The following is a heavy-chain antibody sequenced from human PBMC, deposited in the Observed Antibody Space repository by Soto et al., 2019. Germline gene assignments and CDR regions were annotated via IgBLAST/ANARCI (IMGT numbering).Heavy chain of an antibody. CDR1: GGSISSYY. J-gene: IGHJ6*03. V-gene: IGHV4-59*01. CDR2: IYYSGST. CDR3: ARGRYYMDV. Sequence: SETLSLTCTVSGGSISSYYWSWIRQPPGKGLEWIGYIYYSGSTNYNPSLKSRVTISVDTSKNQFSLKLSSVTAADTAVYYCARGRYYMDVWGKGTTVTVSS.